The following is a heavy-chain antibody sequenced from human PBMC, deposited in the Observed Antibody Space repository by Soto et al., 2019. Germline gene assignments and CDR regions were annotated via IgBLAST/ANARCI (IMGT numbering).Heavy chain of an antibody. CDR2: IYYSGST. D-gene: IGHD4-17*01. CDR1: GGSISSYY. J-gene: IGHJ5*02. Sequence: QVQLQESGPGLVKPSETLSLTCTVSGGSISSYYWSWIRQPPGKGLEWIGYIYYSGSTNYNPSLKSRVTISVDTSKNQFSLKLSSVTAADTAVYYCARDLMGVTTVTSYNWFDPWGQGTLVTVSS. CDR3: ARDLMGVTTVTSYNWFDP. V-gene: IGHV4-59*01.